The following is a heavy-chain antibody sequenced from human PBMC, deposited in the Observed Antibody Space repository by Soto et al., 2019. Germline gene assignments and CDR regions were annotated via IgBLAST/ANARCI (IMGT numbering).Heavy chain of an antibody. CDR1: GGSISSSSYY. V-gene: IGHV4-39*01. Sequence: LSLTCTVSGGSISSSSYYWGWIRQPPGKGLEWIGSIYYSGSTYYNPSLKSRVTISVDTSKNQFSLKLSSVTAADTAVYYCASEMTTVTRFDYWGQGTLVTVSS. CDR3: ASEMTTVTRFDY. CDR2: IYYSGST. D-gene: IGHD4-17*01. J-gene: IGHJ4*02.